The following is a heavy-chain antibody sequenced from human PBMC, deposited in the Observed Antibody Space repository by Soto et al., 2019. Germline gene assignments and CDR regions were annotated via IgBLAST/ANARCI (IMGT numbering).Heavy chain of an antibody. CDR1: GFTFSSYG. D-gene: IGHD2-15*01. CDR2: ISYDGSNK. Sequence: GGSLRLSCAASGFTFSSYGMHWVRQAPGKGLEWVAVISYDGSNKYYADSVKGRFTISRDNSKNTLYLQMNSLRAEDTAVYYCAKSHERYCSGGSCSAGDYWGQGTLVTVSS. CDR3: AKSHERYCSGGSCSAGDY. V-gene: IGHV3-30*18. J-gene: IGHJ4*02.